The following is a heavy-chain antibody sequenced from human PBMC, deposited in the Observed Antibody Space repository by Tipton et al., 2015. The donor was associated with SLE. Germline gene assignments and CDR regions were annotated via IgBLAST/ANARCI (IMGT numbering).Heavy chain of an antibody. D-gene: IGHD3-3*01. V-gene: IGHV4-34*01. J-gene: IGHJ6*03. CDR3: AIEMSAYDFWSGGDRYYYMDV. CDR2: INHSGST. Sequence: LRLSCAVYGGSFSGYYWSWIRQPPGKGLEWIGEINHSGSTNYNPSLKSRVTIPVDTSKNQFSLKLSSVTAADTAVYYCAIEMSAYDFWSGGDRYYYMDVWGKGTTVTVSS. CDR1: GGSFSGYY.